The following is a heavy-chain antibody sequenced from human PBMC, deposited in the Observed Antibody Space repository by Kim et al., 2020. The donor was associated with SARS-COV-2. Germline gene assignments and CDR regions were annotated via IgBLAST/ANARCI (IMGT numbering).Heavy chain of an antibody. CDR2: INPSSANT. D-gene: IGHD1-26*01. Sequence: ASVKVSCKASGYTFTSYWMHWVRQAPGQGLEWMGLINPSSANTRYAQSFQGRVTTTSDTSTSTASMELSSLTSEDTAVYYCARAWDQNFDFWGQGTLVTVSS. V-gene: IGHV1-46*01. J-gene: IGHJ4*02. CDR1: GYTFTSYW. CDR3: ARAWDQNFDF.